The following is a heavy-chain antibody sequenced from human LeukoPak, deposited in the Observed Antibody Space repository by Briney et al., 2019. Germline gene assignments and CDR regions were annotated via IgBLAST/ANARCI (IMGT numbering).Heavy chain of an antibody. V-gene: IGHV3-30*18. Sequence: GGSLRLSCAASGFTFSSHGIHWVRQAPGKGLEWVAVISYAGSDKYCADSVKGRFTISRDNSKNTLYLQMNSLRAEDTAVYYCAKSSSGGWYLLGDAFDIWGQGTMVTVSS. CDR2: ISYAGSDK. D-gene: IGHD6-19*01. CDR1: GFTFSSHG. J-gene: IGHJ3*02. CDR3: AKSSSGGWYLLGDAFDI.